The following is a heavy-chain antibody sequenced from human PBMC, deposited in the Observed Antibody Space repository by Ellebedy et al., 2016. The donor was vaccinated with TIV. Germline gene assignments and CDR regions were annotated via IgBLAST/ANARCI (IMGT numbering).Heavy chain of an antibody. CDR3: TKGGRYGSGTYATGRNWFDP. V-gene: IGHV3-30*02. D-gene: IGHD3-10*01. J-gene: IGHJ5*02. Sequence: PGGSLRLSCEVSGLTFINYGMHWVRQAPGKGLEWVAFVRFDGDFKEYADSVRGRFTIPRDNSMDTVYLQINSLRIDDTAMYYCTKGGRYGSGTYATGRNWFDPWGQGTLVIVSS. CDR2: VRFDGDFK. CDR1: GLTFINYG.